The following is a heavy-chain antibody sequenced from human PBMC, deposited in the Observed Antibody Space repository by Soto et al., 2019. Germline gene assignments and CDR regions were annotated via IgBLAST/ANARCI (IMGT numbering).Heavy chain of an antibody. Sequence: SVKEYFKACGGTFSSYAISLVRQAPGQGLEWMGGIIPIFGTANYAQKFQGRVTITADESTSTAYMELSSLRSEDTAAYYCARDARGYSYGHFDYWGQGTMVTVSS. CDR3: ARDARGYSYGHFDY. J-gene: IGHJ4*02. CDR2: IIPIFGTA. CDR1: GGTFSSYA. V-gene: IGHV1-69*13. D-gene: IGHD5-18*01.